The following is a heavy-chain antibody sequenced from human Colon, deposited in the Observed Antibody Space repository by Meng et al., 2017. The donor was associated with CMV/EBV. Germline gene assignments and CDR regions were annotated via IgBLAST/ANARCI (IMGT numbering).Heavy chain of an antibody. CDR2: INTNSGRT. CDR1: VYSVAGYC. Sequence: YGGGVESPCDALNVCATATVYSVAGYCMHWVRQARGQGLEWMGRINTNSGRTNSAQKFQGIATMTRATSISPAYMALSRLRSDATAVYSCAIDLRVWFGWFKNWGQGTLVTVSS. V-gene: IGHV1-2*02. J-gene: IGHJ4*02. D-gene: IGHD3-10*01. CDR3: AIDLRVWFGWFKN.